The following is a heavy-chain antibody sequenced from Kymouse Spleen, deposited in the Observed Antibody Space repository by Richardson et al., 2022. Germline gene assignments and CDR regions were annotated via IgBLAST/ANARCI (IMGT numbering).Heavy chain of an antibody. J-gene: IGHJ6*02. CDR3: ARDSNPAVPAAMGYYYYGMDV. D-gene: IGHD2-2*02. CDR2: IWYDGSNK. Sequence: QVQLVESGGGVVQPGRSLRLSCAASGFTFSSYGMHWVRQAPGKGLEWVAVIWYDGSNKYYADSVKGRFTISRDNSKNTLYLQMNSLRAEDTAVYYCARDSNPAVPAAMGYYYYGMDVWGQGTTVTVSS. V-gene: IGHV3-33*01. CDR1: GFTFSSYG.